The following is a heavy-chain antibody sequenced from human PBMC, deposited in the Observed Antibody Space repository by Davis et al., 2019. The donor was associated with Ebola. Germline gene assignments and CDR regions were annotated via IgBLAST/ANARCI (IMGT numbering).Heavy chain of an antibody. CDR2: IRYDGSNK. CDR3: ARDHMTPDAFDI. CDR1: GFTFSSYG. Sequence: GESLKISCAASGFTFSSYGMHWVRQAPGKGLEWVAFIRYDGSNKYYADSVKGRFTISRDNSKNTLYLQMNSLRAEDTAVYYCARDHMTPDAFDIWGQGTMVTVSS. J-gene: IGHJ3*02. V-gene: IGHV3-30*02. D-gene: IGHD2-21*01.